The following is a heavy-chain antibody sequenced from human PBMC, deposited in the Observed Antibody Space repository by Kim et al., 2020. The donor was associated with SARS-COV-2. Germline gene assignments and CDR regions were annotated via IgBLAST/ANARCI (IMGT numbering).Heavy chain of an antibody. J-gene: IGHJ6*02. Sequence: KYNADSVKGRFTTTRDNSKNPLYLQMNSLRAEDTAVYYGARDRLGEYGMDVWGQGTTVTVSS. V-gene: IGHV3-33*01. CDR3: ARDRLGEYGMDV. CDR2: K. D-gene: IGHD3-16*01.